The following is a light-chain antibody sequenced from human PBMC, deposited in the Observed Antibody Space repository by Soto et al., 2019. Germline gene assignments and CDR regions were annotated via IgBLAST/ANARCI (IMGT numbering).Light chain of an antibody. CDR2: GAS. J-gene: IGKJ1*01. V-gene: IGKV3-15*01. Sequence: EIVMTQSPATLSVSPGERATLSCRASQSISNNLAWYQHKPGQAPRLLIYGASTRATGIPAKFSGSGSGTEFTVTISSLQSEDFAVYYCQHYNGFPWTFGHGTKVEIK. CDR3: QHYNGFPWT. CDR1: QSISNN.